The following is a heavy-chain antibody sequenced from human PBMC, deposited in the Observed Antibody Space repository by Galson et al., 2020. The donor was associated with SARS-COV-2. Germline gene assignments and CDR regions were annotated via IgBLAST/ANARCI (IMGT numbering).Heavy chain of an antibody. J-gene: IGHJ4*02. CDR1: GGSISSDNYS. Sequence: SETLSLTCAVSGGSISSDNYSWSWIRQPPGKGLEWIGYFYHSGNTYYNPSLKSRVTISVDRSKNRVSLKLSSVTAADTAVYYCASYRDTDYVDYWGQGTLVTVSS. D-gene: IGHD4-4*01. V-gene: IGHV4-30-2*01. CDR3: ASYRDTDYVDY. CDR2: FYHSGNT.